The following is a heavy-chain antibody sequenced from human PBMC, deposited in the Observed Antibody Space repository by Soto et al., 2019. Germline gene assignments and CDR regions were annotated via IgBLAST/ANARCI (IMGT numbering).Heavy chain of an antibody. V-gene: IGHV1-18*04. CDR3: AREYSSSWYRWLDP. Sequence: ASVKVSCKASGYTFTTYGISWVRQAPGQGLEWMGWISAYNGNTIYAQKLQGRVTMTTDTSTSTAYMELRSLRSDDTAVYYCAREYSSSWYRWLDPCGQGPLVTVYS. D-gene: IGHD6-13*01. J-gene: IGHJ5*02. CDR1: GYTFTTYG. CDR2: ISAYNGNT.